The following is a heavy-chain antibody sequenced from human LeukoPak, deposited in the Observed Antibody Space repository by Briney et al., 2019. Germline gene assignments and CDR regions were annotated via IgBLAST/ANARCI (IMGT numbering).Heavy chain of an antibody. V-gene: IGHV4-34*01. J-gene: IGHJ6*03. Sequence: SETLSLTCAVYGGSFSGYYWSWIRQPPGKWLEWIGEINHSGSTNYNPSLKSRVTISVDTSKNQFSLKLSSVTAADTAVYYCAREAPRYYDILTGYYPLYYYYYMDVWGKGTTVTVSS. CDR2: INHSGST. CDR1: GGSFSGYY. D-gene: IGHD3-9*01. CDR3: AREAPRYYDILTGYYPLYYYYYMDV.